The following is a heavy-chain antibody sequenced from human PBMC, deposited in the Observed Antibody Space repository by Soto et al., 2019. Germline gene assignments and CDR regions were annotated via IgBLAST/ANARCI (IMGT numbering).Heavy chain of an antibody. V-gene: IGHV1-3*01. D-gene: IGHD3-22*01. J-gene: IGHJ4*02. CDR2: INAGIGNA. CDR1: GYTFTSYA. Sequence: GASVKVSCKASGYTFTSYAMHWVRQAPGQRLEWMGGINAGIGNAKYAQKFQGRVTITADESTSTAYMELSSLRSEDTAVYYCAIRDDSLDYWGQGTMVTVS. CDR3: AIRDDSLDY.